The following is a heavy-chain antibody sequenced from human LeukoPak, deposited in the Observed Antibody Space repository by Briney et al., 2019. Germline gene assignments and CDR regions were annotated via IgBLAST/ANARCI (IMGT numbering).Heavy chain of an antibody. D-gene: IGHD5-18*01. Sequence: PTGGSLRLSCAASGFTFSSYWMHWVRHTPGKGLVWVSRIKGDGSSTSYADSVKGRFTISRDNAKNTLYLQMNSLRAEDTAVYYCARDGYSFGHDFDYWGQGTLVTVSS. CDR2: IKGDGSST. CDR1: GFTFSSYW. V-gene: IGHV3-74*01. J-gene: IGHJ4*02. CDR3: ARDGYSFGHDFDY.